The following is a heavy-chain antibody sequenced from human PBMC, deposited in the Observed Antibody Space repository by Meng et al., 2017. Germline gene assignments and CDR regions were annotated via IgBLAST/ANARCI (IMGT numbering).Heavy chain of an antibody. J-gene: IGHJ6*02. V-gene: IGHV3-30*04. D-gene: IGHD3-10*01. CDR3: ARDVGSGSYSKYSVMDV. Sequence: GGSLRLSCAASGFTFSNYAMHWVRQAPGKGLEWVAVISYDGSNKYYADSVKGRFTISRDNSKNTLYLQMSSLRAEDTAVYYCARDVGSGSYSKYSVMDVWGQGTMVTVSS. CDR2: ISYDGSNK. CDR1: GFTFSNYA.